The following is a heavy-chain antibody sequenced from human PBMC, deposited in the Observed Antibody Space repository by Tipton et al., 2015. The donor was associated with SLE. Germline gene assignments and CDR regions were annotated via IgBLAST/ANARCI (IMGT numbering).Heavy chain of an antibody. V-gene: IGHV4-34*01. CDR3: ARGPRFLAS. Sequence: LRLSCAVYGGSFSGYYWSWIRQPPGKGLEWIGEINHSGSTNYNPSLKSRVTISVDTSKNQFSLKLSSVTAADTAVYYCARGPRFLASWGQGTLVTASS. CDR2: INHSGST. D-gene: IGHD3-3*01. J-gene: IGHJ4*02. CDR1: GGSFSGYY.